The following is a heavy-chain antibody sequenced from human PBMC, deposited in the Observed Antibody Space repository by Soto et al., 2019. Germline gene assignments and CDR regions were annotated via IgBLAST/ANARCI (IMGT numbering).Heavy chain of an antibody. CDR1: GYTFTSYY. Sequence: ASVKVSCKASGYTFTSYYMHWVRQAPGQGLEWMGIINPGGGSTSYAQKFQGRVTMTRDTSTSTVYMELSSLRSEDTAVYYCARSQYDILTGYQTYYYYYGMDVWGQGTTVTVSS. J-gene: IGHJ6*02. CDR3: ARSQYDILTGYQTYYYYYGMDV. CDR2: INPGGGST. V-gene: IGHV1-46*01. D-gene: IGHD3-9*01.